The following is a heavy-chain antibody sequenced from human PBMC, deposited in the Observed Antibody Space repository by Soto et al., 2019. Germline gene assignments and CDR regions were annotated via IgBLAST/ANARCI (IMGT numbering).Heavy chain of an antibody. CDR1: GFTFSSYA. J-gene: IGHJ5*02. CDR2: IRSSGDNT. V-gene: IGHV3-23*01. CDR3: AQGPTAVTTRWFDP. Sequence: EVQVLESGGGLVQPGGSLRLSCVASGFTFSSYAMSWVRQAPGKGLEWVSVIRSSGDNTYYADSVKGRFTISRDNSKNTLYLQMNSLRGEDTAVYYCAQGPTAVTTRWFDPWGQGTLVTVSS. D-gene: IGHD4-17*01.